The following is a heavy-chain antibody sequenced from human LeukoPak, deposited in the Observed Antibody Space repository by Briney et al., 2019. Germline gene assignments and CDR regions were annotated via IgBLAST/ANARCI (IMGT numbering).Heavy chain of an antibody. J-gene: IGHJ4*02. CDR3: AREDGYCSGGNCYSYFDS. V-gene: IGHV3-11*04. CDR2: ITSSGSTI. D-gene: IGHD2-15*01. CDR1: GFTFSDYY. Sequence: GGSLRLSCAASGFTFSDYYMSWIRQAPGKGLEWVSYITSSGSTIYYADSMKGRFTISRDNAKNSLFLQMYSLRAEDTAVYFCAREDGYCSGGNCYSYFDSWGQGTLVTASS.